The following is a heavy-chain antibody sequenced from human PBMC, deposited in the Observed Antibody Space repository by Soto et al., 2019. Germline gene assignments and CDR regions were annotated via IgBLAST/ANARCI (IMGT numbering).Heavy chain of an antibody. D-gene: IGHD5-18*01. J-gene: IGHJ5*02. CDR2: ISYDGSNK. V-gene: IGHV3-30*18. CDR1: EVTFSSYG. CDR3: AKGRQRGYSYGYSPRFDP. Sequence: VGSRSLDCAASEVTFSSYGMHWVRQAPGKGLEWVAVISYDGSNKYYADTVNCRFTISRDNSKNTLYLKMNSLRAEDTAVYYCAKGRQRGYSYGYSPRFDPWGQGTLVTVSS.